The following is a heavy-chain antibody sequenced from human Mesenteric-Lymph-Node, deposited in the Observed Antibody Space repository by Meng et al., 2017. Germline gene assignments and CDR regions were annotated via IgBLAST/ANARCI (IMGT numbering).Heavy chain of an antibody. CDR2: MDYRGST. CDR1: GASVDSGSYH. CDR3: ARGELLWDY. D-gene: IGHD2-2*01. V-gene: IGHV4-30-4*01. J-gene: IGHJ4*02. Sequence: QVPLQESGPGLVKPSETLSLTCTVSGASVDSGSYHWRWVRQPPGKGLEWIGYMDYRGSTFYNPSLKSRVTISVDTSKNQFSLKLSSVTAADTAVYFCARGELLWDYWGQGTLVTVSS.